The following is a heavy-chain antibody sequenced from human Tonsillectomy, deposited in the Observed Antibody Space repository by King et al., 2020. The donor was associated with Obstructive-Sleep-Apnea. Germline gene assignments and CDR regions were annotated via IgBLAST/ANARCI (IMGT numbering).Heavy chain of an antibody. CDR3: ARDEAAPGHYFDY. V-gene: IGHV4-4*07. J-gene: IGHJ4*02. CDR1: GGSISSYY. CDR2: IYPSEST. Sequence: VQLQESGPGLVKPSETLSLTCTVSGGSISSYYWSWIRQPAGKGLEWIGRIYPSESTDYNPPLKSRVTMSVDTSTNHFSLTLSSVTAADTAVYYCARDEAAPGHYFDYWGQGTLVTVSS. D-gene: IGHD1-1*01.